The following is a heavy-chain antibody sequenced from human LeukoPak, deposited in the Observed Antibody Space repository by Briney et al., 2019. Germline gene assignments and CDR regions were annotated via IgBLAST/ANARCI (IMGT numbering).Heavy chain of an antibody. Sequence: GGSLRLPCAASGFTFSSYCMNWVRQAPGKGLVWVSSISSSSSYIYYADSVKGRFTISRDNAKNSLDLQMNSLRAEDTAVYYCARAREQVAPFDYWGQGTLVTVSS. D-gene: IGHD6-6*01. CDR3: ARAREQVAPFDY. CDR1: GFTFSSYC. CDR2: ISSSSSYI. J-gene: IGHJ4*02. V-gene: IGHV3-21*01.